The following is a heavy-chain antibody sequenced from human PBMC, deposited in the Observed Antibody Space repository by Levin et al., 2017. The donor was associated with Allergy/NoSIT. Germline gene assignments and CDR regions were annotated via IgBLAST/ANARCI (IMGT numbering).Heavy chain of an antibody. CDR1: GYSFTNYW. Sequence: KIGESLKISCKGSGYSFTNYWIGWVRQMPGKGLEWMGIIYPGDSDITYSPSFQGQVTISADNSITTAYLQWSSLKASDTAMYYCARRPRFSMGPHFDHWGQGTLVTVSS. D-gene: IGHD3-3*02. V-gene: IGHV5-51*01. J-gene: IGHJ4*02. CDR2: IYPGDSDI. CDR3: ARRPRFSMGPHFDH.